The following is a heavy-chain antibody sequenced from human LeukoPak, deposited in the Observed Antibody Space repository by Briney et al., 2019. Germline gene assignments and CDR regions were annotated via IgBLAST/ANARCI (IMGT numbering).Heavy chain of an antibody. CDR1: GGSFSGYY. D-gene: IGHD2-2*01. J-gene: IGHJ6*02. CDR3: ARDRRDIVVVPAAITPVYGMDV. CDR2: IYYSGST. V-gene: IGHV4-31*11. Sequence: PSETLSLTCAVYGGSFSGYYWSWIRQHPGKGLEWIGYIYYSGSTYYNPSLKSRVTISVDTSKNQFSLKLSSVTAADTAVYYCARDRRDIVVVPAAITPVYGMDVWGQGTTVTVSS.